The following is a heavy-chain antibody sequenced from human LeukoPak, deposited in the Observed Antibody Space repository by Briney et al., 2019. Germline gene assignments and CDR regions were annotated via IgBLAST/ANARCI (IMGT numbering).Heavy chain of an antibody. V-gene: IGHV3-23*01. CDR2: ITGSGGGT. CDR3: AKRTTHSSNWYHFDN. D-gene: IGHD6-13*01. CDR1: GFPFSSYA. J-gene: IGHJ4*02. Sequence: GGSLRLSCAASGFPFSSYAMSWVRQAPGKGLEWVSTITGSGGGTYCADSVKGRFTISRDNSKNTLYLQMNSLRAEDTAVYYCAKRTTHSSNWYHFDNWGQGSLVTVSS.